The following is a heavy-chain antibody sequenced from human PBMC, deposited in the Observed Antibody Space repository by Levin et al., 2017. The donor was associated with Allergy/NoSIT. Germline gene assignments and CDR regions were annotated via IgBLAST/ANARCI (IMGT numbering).Heavy chain of an antibody. J-gene: IGHJ3*02. V-gene: IGHV3-23*01. CDR1: GFSFYNYA. Sequence: VASVKVSCAASGFSFYNYAMSWVRQAPGKGLEWVSSIIGSGGSTYYADSVKGRFTISRDNSKNTLYLQMNSLRAEDTAVYYCAKRGTCTKAVCYIGAFDIWGQGTMVTVSS. D-gene: IGHD2-8*01. CDR3: AKRGTCTKAVCYIGAFDI. CDR2: IIGSGGST.